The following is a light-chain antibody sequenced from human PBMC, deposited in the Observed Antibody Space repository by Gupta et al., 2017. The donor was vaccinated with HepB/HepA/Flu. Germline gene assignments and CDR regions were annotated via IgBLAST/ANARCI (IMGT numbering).Light chain of an antibody. Sequence: QSALTPPASVSGSPGQSITISCTGTSSDVGSYNYVSWYQQHPGKAPKLMIYDVSNRPSGISNRFSGSKSGNTASLTISGLQAEDEADYYCSSYTRSNTVVFGGGTKLTVL. CDR2: DVS. CDR1: SSDVGSYNY. V-gene: IGLV2-14*01. J-gene: IGLJ2*01. CDR3: SSYTRSNTVV.